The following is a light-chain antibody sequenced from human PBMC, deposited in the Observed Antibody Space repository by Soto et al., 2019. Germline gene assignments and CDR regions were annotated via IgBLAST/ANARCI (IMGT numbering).Light chain of an antibody. Sequence: QSVLTHPAAVSGSPGQSITISCTGTSSDVGGYNYVSWYQQHPGKAPKLMIYEVSNRPSGVSNRFSGSKSGNTASLTISGLQAEDEADYYCSSYTSSSTPYVFGTGTKVTAL. J-gene: IGLJ1*01. CDR1: SSDVGGYNY. V-gene: IGLV2-14*01. CDR3: SSYTSSSTPYV. CDR2: EVS.